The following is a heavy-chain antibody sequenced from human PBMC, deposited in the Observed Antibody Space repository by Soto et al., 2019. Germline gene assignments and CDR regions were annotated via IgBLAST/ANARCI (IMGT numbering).Heavy chain of an antibody. Sequence: QVQLAQSGAEERKPGASVKVSCKASGYTFSTYAMHWVRRAPGQSLEWMGWFNGGNGNIKYSQKFEGRVTITTDTAATTVYMELNMLRSEDTAVYYCARGNVRGGCLDFWGQGTLVSVSS. CDR3: ARGNVRGGCLDF. J-gene: IGHJ4*02. CDR1: GYTFSTYA. D-gene: IGHD3-10*01. V-gene: IGHV1-3*05. CDR2: FNGGNGNI.